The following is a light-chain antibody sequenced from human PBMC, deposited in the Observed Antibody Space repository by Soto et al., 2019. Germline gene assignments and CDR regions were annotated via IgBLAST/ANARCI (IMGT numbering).Light chain of an antibody. CDR3: NSYSSTSTLV. CDR2: EVN. J-gene: IGLJ2*01. Sequence: QSALTQPASVSGSPGQSITISCTGTSSDVGGYNYVSWYQQHPGKAPKLMIYEVNTRPSGVSNRFSGSKSGNTASLTISGLQAEDEADYYCNSYSSTSTLVFGGGTQLTVL. V-gene: IGLV2-14*01. CDR1: SSDVGGYNY.